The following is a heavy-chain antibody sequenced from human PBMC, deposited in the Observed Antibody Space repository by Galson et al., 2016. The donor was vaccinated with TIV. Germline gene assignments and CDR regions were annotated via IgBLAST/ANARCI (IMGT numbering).Heavy chain of an antibody. CDR2: ISDGGNT. V-gene: IGHV3-66*02. J-gene: IGHJ6*02. D-gene: IGHD2-15*01. Sequence: SLRLSCAASGLSVSINYMTWIRQAPGKGLEWVSLISDGGNTYYAASVKGRFTISRDNSKNTFYLQMNRLRIEDTAVYYCARDRVVDATYYYYYYGMDVWGQGTAVTVSS. CDR3: ARDRVVDATYYYYYYGMDV. CDR1: GLSVSINY.